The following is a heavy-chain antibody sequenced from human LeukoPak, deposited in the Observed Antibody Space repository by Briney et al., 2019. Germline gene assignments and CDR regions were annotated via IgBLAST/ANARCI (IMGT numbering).Heavy chain of an antibody. CDR2: ISSSGSTV. CDR1: GFTFSSYE. Sequence: PGGSLGLSCAASGFTFSSYEMNWVRQAPGKGLEWVSYISSSGSTVYYADSVKGRFTISRDNAKNSLYLQMNSLRAEDTAVYYCARCRTVATADYWGQGTLVTVSS. V-gene: IGHV3-48*03. CDR3: ARCRTVATADY. J-gene: IGHJ4*02. D-gene: IGHD5-12*01.